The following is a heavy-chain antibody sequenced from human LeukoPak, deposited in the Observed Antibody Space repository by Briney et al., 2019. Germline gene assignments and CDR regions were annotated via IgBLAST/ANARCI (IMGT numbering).Heavy chain of an antibody. CDR2: ISYDGSNK. J-gene: IGHJ6*02. V-gene: IGHV3-30*18. D-gene: IGHD1-26*01. CDR3: AKDRSGSFVAPYFYYGMDV. Sequence: GRSLRLSCAASGFTFSSYGMHWVRQAPGKGLEWVAVISYDGSNKYYADSVKGRFTISRDNSKNTLYLQMNSLRAEDTAVYYCAKDRSGSFVAPYFYYGMDVWGQGTTVTVSS. CDR1: GFTFSSYG.